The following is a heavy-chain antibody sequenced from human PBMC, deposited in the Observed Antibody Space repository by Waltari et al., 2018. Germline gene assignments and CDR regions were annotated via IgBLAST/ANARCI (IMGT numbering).Heavy chain of an antibody. J-gene: IGHJ6*02. Sequence: EVQLVESGGCLVQPGGSLRLSCAASGFTFSSYEMNWVRQAPGKGLEWVSYISSSGSTIDYADSVKGRFTISRDNAKNSLYLQMNSLRAEDTAVYYCARAMRSYYYYGMDVWGQGTTVTVSS. CDR2: ISSSGSTI. CDR1: GFTFSSYE. V-gene: IGHV3-48*03. CDR3: ARAMRSYYYYGMDV.